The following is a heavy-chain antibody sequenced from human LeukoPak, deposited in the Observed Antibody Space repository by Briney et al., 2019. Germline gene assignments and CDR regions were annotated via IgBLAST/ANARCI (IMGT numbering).Heavy chain of an antibody. V-gene: IGHV4-38-2*01. CDR1: GYSISSGYY. Sequence: SENLSLTCAVSGYSISSGYYWGWIRQPPGKGLEWIGSIYHSGSTYYNPSLKSRVTISVDTSKNQFSLKLSSVTAADTAVYYCARVGSGYDLFDYWGQGTLVTVSS. CDR2: IYHSGST. CDR3: ARVGSGYDLFDY. D-gene: IGHD5-12*01. J-gene: IGHJ4*02.